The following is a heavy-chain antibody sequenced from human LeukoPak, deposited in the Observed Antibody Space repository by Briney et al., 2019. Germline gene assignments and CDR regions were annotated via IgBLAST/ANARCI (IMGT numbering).Heavy chain of an antibody. Sequence: ASVKVSCKASGYTFTSYDINWVRRATGQGLEWMGWMNPNSGNTGYAQKFQGRVTITRNTSISTAYMELSSLRSEDTAVYYCARGGWQWLVPSGYYYYMDVWGKGTTVTVSS. J-gene: IGHJ6*03. CDR3: ARGGWQWLVPSGYYYYMDV. D-gene: IGHD6-19*01. CDR2: MNPNSGNT. V-gene: IGHV1-8*03. CDR1: GYTFTSYD.